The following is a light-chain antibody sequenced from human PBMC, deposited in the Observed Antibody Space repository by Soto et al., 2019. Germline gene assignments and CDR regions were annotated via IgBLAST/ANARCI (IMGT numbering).Light chain of an antibody. CDR3: AAWDDSLSALV. J-gene: IGLJ3*02. CDR2: RND. CDR1: SSNIEINY. V-gene: IGLV1-47*01. Sequence: QSVLTQPPSASGTPGQRVTISCSGSSSNIEINYVYWYQQLPESAPKLLIYRNDQRPSGVPDRFSGSKSGTSASLAISGLRSEDEADYYCAAWDDSLSALVFGGGTQLTVL.